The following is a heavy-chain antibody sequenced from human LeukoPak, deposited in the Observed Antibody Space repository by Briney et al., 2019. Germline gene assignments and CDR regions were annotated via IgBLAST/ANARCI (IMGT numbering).Heavy chain of an antibody. CDR3: VRDGDNLGRDFDY. J-gene: IGHJ4*02. CDR1: GFTFSSYW. D-gene: IGHD4-17*01. CDR2: IKQDGSEK. Sequence: GGSLRLSCAASGFTFSSYWMSWVRQAPGKGLEWVANIKQDGSEKYYVDSVKGRFTISRDNAKNSLYLQMNSLRAEDTAVYYCVRDGDNLGRDFDYWGQGTLVTVSS. V-gene: IGHV3-7*01.